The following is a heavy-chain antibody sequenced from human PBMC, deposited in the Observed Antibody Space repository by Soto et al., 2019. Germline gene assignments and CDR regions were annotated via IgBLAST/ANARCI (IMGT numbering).Heavy chain of an antibody. V-gene: IGHV5-10-1*01. CDR2: IDPSDSYT. Sequence: GESLKISCKGSGYSFTSYWISCVRQMPGKGLEWVVRIDPSDSYTNYSPSFQGHVTISADKSISTAYLQWSSLKASDTAMYYCASGIAVAGNDAFDIWGQGTMVTVSS. CDR1: GYSFTSYW. D-gene: IGHD6-19*01. J-gene: IGHJ3*02. CDR3: ASGIAVAGNDAFDI.